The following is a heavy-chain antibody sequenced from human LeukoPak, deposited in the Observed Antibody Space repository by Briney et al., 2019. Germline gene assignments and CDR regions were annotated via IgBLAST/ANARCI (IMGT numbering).Heavy chain of an antibody. CDR2: ISYDGSNK. J-gene: IGHJ4*02. D-gene: IGHD3-22*01. CDR3: AKYYYDSSGCGY. CDR1: GFTFSSYG. V-gene: IGHV3-30*18. Sequence: GGSLRLSCAASGFTFSSYGMHWVRQAPGKGLEWVAVISYDGSNKYYADSVKGRFTISRDNSKNTLYLQMNSLRAEDTAVYYCAKYYYDSSGCGYWGQGTPVTVSS.